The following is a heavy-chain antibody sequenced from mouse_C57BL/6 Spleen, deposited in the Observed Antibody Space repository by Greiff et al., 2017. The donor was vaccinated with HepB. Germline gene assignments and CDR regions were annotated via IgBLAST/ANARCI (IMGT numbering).Heavy chain of an antibody. J-gene: IGHJ3*01. CDR2: INPGSGGT. CDR1: GYAFTNYL. Sequence: QVQLQQSGAELVRPGTSVKVSCKASGYAFTNYLIEWVKQRPGQGLEWIGVINPGSGGTNYNEKFKGKATLTADKSSSTAYMQLSSLTSEDSAVYFCARSGYYYGSPSWFAYWGQGTLVTVSA. V-gene: IGHV1-54*01. CDR3: ARSGYYYGSPSWFAY. D-gene: IGHD1-1*01.